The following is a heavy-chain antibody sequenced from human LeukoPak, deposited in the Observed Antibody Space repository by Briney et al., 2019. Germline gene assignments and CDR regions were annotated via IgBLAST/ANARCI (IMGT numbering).Heavy chain of an antibody. Sequence: GGSLRLSCAASGFTFSTYSMNWVRQAPGKGLEWVSYISSSSTTIYYADSVKGRFTISSDNAKNSLYLQMNSLRAEDTAVYYCAGGESEYSSSGDFAYWGQGTLVTVSS. CDR3: AGGESEYSSSGDFAY. CDR1: GFTFSTYS. CDR2: ISSSSTTI. V-gene: IGHV3-48*01. D-gene: IGHD6-6*01. J-gene: IGHJ4*02.